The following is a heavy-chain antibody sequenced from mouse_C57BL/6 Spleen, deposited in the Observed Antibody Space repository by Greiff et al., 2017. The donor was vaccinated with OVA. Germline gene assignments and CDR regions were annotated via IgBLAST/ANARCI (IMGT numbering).Heavy chain of an antibody. J-gene: IGHJ4*01. CDR3: ARDGGDVDAMDY. Sequence: EVKLMESEGGLVQPGSSMKLSCTASGFTFSDYYMAWVRQVPEKGLEWVANINYDGSSTYYLDSLKSRFIISRDNAKNILYLQMSSLKSEDTATYYCARDGGDVDAMDYWGQGASVTVSS. CDR2: INYDGSST. D-gene: IGHD3-3*01. V-gene: IGHV5-16*01. CDR1: GFTFSDYY.